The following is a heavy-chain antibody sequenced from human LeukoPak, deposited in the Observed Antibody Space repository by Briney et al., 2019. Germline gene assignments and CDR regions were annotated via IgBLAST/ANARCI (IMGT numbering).Heavy chain of an antibody. J-gene: IGHJ4*02. CDR1: GGSISGSSYY. CDR2: IYHTGST. V-gene: IGHV4-39*01. D-gene: IGHD4-11*01. Sequence: SSETLSLTCFVSGGSISGSSYYWGWIRQPPGKGLEWIASIYHTGSTYYSPSLESRLTISVDTSKNQFSLKLTSVTATDTSLYYCARHPTVSPLYFELWGQGTLVTVSA. CDR3: ARHPTVSPLYFEL.